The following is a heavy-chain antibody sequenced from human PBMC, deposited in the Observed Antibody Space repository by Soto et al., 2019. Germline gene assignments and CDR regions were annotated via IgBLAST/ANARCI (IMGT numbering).Heavy chain of an antibody. V-gene: IGHV4-59*01. CDR3: ARSSGSEGYYDFWSGYPPGGGMDV. J-gene: IGHJ6*02. CDR1: GGSISSYY. Sequence: PSETLSLTCTVSGGSISSYYWSWIRQPPGKGLEWLGYIYYSGSTNYNPSLKSRVTISVDTSKNQFSLKLSSVTAADTAVYYCARSSGSEGYYDFWSGYPPGGGMDVWGQGTTVTVSS. D-gene: IGHD3-3*01. CDR2: IYYSGST.